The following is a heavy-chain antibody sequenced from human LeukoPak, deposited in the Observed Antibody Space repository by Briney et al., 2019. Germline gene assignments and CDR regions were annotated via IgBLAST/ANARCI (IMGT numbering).Heavy chain of an antibody. Sequence: GGSLRLSCAASGFTFSTYSMNWVRQAPGEGLEWVSSSSSSSSSKYYADSVKGRFTISRDNAKNSLDLQMNSLGAEDTAVYYCARGRTDCDFWSGYLFDYWGQGTLVTVSS. CDR1: GFTFSTYS. CDR2: SSSSSSSK. D-gene: IGHD3-3*01. V-gene: IGHV3-21*01. CDR3: ARGRTDCDFWSGYLFDY. J-gene: IGHJ4*02.